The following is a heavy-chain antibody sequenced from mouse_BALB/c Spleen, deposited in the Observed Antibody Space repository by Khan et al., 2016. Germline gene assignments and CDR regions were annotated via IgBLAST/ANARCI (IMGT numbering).Heavy chain of an antibody. V-gene: IGHV1S82*01. Sequence: QVQLQQSGAELVRPGASVKLSCKASGYSFTTYWMNWVKQRPGQGLEWIGMIHPSNGETRLNKMFKDKATLTVDKSSSTAYMQLSSPTSEDSAVYYCARYIMFTTPYYAMDYWGQGTSVTVSS. CDR1: GYSFTTYW. CDR2: IHPSNGET. D-gene: IGHD2-2*01. J-gene: IGHJ4*01. CDR3: ARYIMFTTPYYAMDY.